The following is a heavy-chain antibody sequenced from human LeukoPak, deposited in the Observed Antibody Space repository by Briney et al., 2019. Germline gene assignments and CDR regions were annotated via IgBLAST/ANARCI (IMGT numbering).Heavy chain of an antibody. V-gene: IGHV1-69*05. CDR2: IIPIFGTA. J-gene: IGHJ4*02. D-gene: IGHD3-22*01. Sequence: ASVKVSCKASGGTFSSYAISWVRQAPGQGLEWMGGIIPIFGTANYAQKFQGRVTITTDESTSTAYMELSSLRSEDTAVYYGARDYYDWSGQDYFWGQGTLVTVSS. CDR1: GGTFSSYA. CDR3: ARDYYDWSGQDYF.